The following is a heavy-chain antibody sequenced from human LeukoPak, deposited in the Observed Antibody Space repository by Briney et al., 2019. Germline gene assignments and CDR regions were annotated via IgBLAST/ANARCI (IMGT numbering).Heavy chain of an antibody. Sequence: SETLSLTCTVSGGSISSYYWSWIRQPPGKGLEWIGYIYYSGRTNYNPSPKSRVTISVDASKNQFSLKFSCVTAADTAVYYCARGVGGAGRYEDYYYYYGMDVWGQGTTVTVSS. D-gene: IGHD3-10*01. CDR1: GGSISSYY. V-gene: IGHV4-59*01. J-gene: IGHJ6*02. CDR2: IYYSGRT. CDR3: ARGVGGAGRYEDYYYYYGMDV.